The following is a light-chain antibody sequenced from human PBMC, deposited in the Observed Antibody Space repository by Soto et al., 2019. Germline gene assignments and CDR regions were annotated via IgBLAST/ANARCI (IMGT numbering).Light chain of an antibody. CDR3: LQHNTYSRT. CDR1: QDISNY. V-gene: IGKV1-17*03. CDR2: AAS. Sequence: DIQMTQSPSAMSASVGDRVTISCLASQDISNYLVWFQQKPGKAPKRLIYAASSLQSGVPSRFSGSGSGTEFTLTISSLQPEDFATYYCLQHNTYSRTFGQGTKVDI. J-gene: IGKJ1*01.